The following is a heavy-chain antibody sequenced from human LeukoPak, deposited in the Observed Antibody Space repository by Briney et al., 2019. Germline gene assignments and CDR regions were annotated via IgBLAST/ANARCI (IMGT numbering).Heavy chain of an antibody. J-gene: IGHJ4*02. CDR3: ATSLPAAGYYFDH. CDR1: GYTFTSYY. D-gene: IGHD6-13*01. V-gene: IGHV1-46*01. CDR2: INLSGGTA. Sequence: ASVKVSCKASGYTFTSYYMHWVRQAPGRGLEWMGIINLSGGTATYAQKFQGRVTMIRETSTSTVNMELSSLRSEDTAVYYCATSLPAAGYYFDHWGQGTLVTVSS.